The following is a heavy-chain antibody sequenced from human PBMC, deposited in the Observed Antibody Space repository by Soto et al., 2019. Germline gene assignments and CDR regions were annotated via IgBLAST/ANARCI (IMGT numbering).Heavy chain of an antibody. CDR2: ISADTGEP. J-gene: IGHJ4*02. V-gene: IGHV1-18*01. CDR1: GFSPTTYA. D-gene: IGHD6-13*01. Sequence: QVQLVQAGAEVKRPGASVKISCKASGFSPTTYAFSWVRRAPGKGLEWMGLISADTGEPRYAQKFTGRVEMTTDTSTRTAYMELRGLTSDDTAVYYCGVSAGLDFWGQGTRVTVSS. CDR3: GVSAGLDF.